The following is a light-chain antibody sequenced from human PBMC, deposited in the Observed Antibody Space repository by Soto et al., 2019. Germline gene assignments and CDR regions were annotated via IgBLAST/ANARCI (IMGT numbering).Light chain of an antibody. J-gene: IGKJ4*01. CDR2: DAS. CDR1: QSVSSY. V-gene: IGKV3-11*01. Sequence: ETVLTQSPATLSLSPGEGATLSCRASQSVSSYLAWYQQKPGQAPRLLIYDASNRATGIPARFSGSGSGTDFTLTITSQEPEDFALYYCQHRKRWPPGAAFGGGTKVEIK. CDR3: QHRKRWPPGAA.